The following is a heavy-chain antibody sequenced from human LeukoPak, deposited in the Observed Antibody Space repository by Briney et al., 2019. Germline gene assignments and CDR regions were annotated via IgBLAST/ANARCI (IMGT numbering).Heavy chain of an antibody. D-gene: IGHD6-13*01. J-gene: IGHJ4*02. Sequence: PGGSLRLSCAASGFTFSSYGMHWVCQAPGKGLEWVAVIWYDGSNKYYADSVKGRFTISRDNSKNTLYLQMNSLRAEDTAVYYCARDSSSLASDFDSWGQGTLVTVSS. CDR1: GFTFSSYG. V-gene: IGHV3-33*01. CDR3: ARDSSSLASDFDS. CDR2: IWYDGSNK.